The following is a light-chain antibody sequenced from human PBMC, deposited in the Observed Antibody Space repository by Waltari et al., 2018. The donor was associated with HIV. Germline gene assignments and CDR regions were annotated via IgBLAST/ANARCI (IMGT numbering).Light chain of an antibody. CDR3: SSFGGNNPYLV. CDR1: TSYVGRSNY. V-gene: IGLV2-8*01. CDR2: EVN. J-gene: IGLJ3*02. Sequence: QSALTQPPSASGSPGQSVILSCTGTTSYVGRSNYVSSYQQHPGRAPKLMIYEVNKRPPGVPDRFSGSKSGNTASLTVSGLQAEDEANYYCSSFGGNNPYLVFGGGTTLTVL.